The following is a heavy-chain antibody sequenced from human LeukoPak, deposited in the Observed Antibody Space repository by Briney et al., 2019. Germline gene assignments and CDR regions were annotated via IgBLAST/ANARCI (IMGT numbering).Heavy chain of an antibody. CDR2: IYYSGST. CDR3: ASYLVVREYFQH. V-gene: IGHV4-39*07. J-gene: IGHJ1*01. CDR1: GGSISSSSYY. D-gene: IGHD2-15*01. Sequence: SETLSLTCTVSGGSISSSSYYWGWIRQPPGKGLEWIGSIYYSGSTYYNPSLKSRVTISVDTSKNQFSPKLSSVTAADTAVYYCASYLVVREYFQHWGQGTLVTVSS.